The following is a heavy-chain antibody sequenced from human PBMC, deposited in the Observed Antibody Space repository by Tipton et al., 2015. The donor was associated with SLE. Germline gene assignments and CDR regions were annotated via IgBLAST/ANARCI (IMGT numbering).Heavy chain of an antibody. J-gene: IGHJ3*02. CDR3: ARDLRSGWYEGFDI. CDR2: INSDGSST. D-gene: IGHD6-19*01. V-gene: IGHV3-74*01. Sequence: SLRLSCAASGFTFSSYWMHWVRQAPGKGLVWVSRINSDGSSTNYADSVKGRFTISRDNAKNSLYLQMNSLRVEDTAVYYCARDLRSGWYEGFDIWGQGTMVTVSS. CDR1: GFTFSSYW.